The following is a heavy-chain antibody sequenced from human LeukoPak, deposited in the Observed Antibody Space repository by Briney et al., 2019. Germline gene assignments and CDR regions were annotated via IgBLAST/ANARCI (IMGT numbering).Heavy chain of an antibody. CDR3: ARAIYCSSTSCYPYYYYGMDV. D-gene: IGHD2-2*01. V-gene: IGHV3-21*01. Sequence: GGSLRLSCAASGFTFSSYSMNWVRQAPGKGLEWVSSISSSSSYIYYADSVKGRFTISRDNAKNSLYLQMNSLRAEDTAVYYCARAIYCSSTSCYPYYYYGMDVWGQGTTVTVSS. J-gene: IGHJ6*02. CDR1: GFTFSSYS. CDR2: ISSSSSYI.